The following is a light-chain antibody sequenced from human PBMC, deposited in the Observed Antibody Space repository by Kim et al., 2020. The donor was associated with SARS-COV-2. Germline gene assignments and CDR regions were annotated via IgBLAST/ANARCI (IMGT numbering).Light chain of an antibody. CDR3: ETWDSNARV. V-gene: IGLV4-60*03. Sequence: QLVLTQSSSASAFLGSSVKLTCTLSSGHSSYIIAWHQQQPGKAPRYLMKLEGSGTYNKGSGVPDRFSGSSSGADRYLTISNLQSEDEADYYCETWDSNARVFGGGTKVTVL. J-gene: IGLJ3*02. CDR2: LEGSGTY. CDR1: SGHSSYI.